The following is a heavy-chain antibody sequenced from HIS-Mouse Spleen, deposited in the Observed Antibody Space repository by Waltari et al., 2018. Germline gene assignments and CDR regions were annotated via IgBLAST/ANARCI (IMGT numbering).Heavy chain of an antibody. Sequence: EVQLVESGGGLVQPGRSLRLSCAASGFTFDDYAMHWVRQAPGKGLECVSGISWNSGSIGYADSVKGRFTISRDNAKNSLYLQMNSLRAEDTALYYCAKAAAGATFPLFDYWGQGTLVTVSS. V-gene: IGHV3-9*01. J-gene: IGHJ4*02. D-gene: IGHD1-26*01. CDR1: GFTFDDYA. CDR2: ISWNSGSI. CDR3: AKAAAGATFPLFDY.